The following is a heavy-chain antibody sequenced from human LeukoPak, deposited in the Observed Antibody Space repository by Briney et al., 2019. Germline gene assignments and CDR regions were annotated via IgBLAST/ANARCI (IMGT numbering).Heavy chain of an antibody. CDR3: AKDRREVTTKSFDY. Sequence: PGGSLRLSCAASGFTFSNYGMHWVRQAPGKGLEWVAFIRYGGSNKYYADSVKGRFTISRDNSKNTLYLQMNSLRAEDTAVYYCAKDRREVTTKSFDYWGQGTLVTVSP. V-gene: IGHV3-30*02. CDR2: IRYGGSNK. CDR1: GFTFSNYG. J-gene: IGHJ4*02. D-gene: IGHD2-21*02.